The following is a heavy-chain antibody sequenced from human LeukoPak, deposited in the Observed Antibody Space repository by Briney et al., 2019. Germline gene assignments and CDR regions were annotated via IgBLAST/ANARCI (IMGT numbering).Heavy chain of an antibody. CDR1: GGTFSSYA. J-gene: IGHJ6*04. V-gene: IGHV1-69*13. Sequence: SVKVSCKASGGTFSSYAISWVRQAPGQGLEWMGGIIPIFGTANYAQKFQGRVTITADESTSTAYMELSSLRSEDTAVYYCARVPKKGYCSSTSCYSNYYYYGMDVWGKGTTVTVSS. CDR3: ARVPKKGYCSSTSCYSNYYYYGMDV. D-gene: IGHD2-2*02. CDR2: IIPIFGTA.